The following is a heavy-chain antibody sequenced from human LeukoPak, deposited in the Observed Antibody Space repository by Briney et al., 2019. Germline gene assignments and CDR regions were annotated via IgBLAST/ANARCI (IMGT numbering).Heavy chain of an antibody. V-gene: IGHV4-38-2*02. Sequence: SETLSLTCTVSGYSITSGYYWGWIRQPPGKGPEWIGSIYHSGSTFYNPSLKSRVTISVDTSKNQFSLKLNSVTAADTAVYYCARGSSTSLDVWGKGTTVTVSS. J-gene: IGHJ6*04. D-gene: IGHD2-2*01. CDR3: ARGSSTSLDV. CDR1: GYSITSGYY. CDR2: IYHSGST.